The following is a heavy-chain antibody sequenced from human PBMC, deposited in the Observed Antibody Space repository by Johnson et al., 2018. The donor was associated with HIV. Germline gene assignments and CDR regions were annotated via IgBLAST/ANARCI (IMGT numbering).Heavy chain of an antibody. J-gene: IGHJ3*02. CDR1: IFSLTTHT. Sequence: QVQLVESGGGVVQPGRSLRLSCAASIFSLTTHTIHWVRQAPGKGLEWVAVISLDGNDEYYADSVRGRFTISRADAKNSLYLQMNSLRAEDTAVYYCARVFVIADDAFDIWGQGTMVTVSS. D-gene: IGHD2/OR15-2a*01. V-gene: IGHV3-30-3*01. CDR3: ARVFVIADDAFDI. CDR2: ISLDGNDE.